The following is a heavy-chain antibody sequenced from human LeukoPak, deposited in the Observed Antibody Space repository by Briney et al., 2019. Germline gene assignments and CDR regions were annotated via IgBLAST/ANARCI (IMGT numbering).Heavy chain of an antibody. V-gene: IGHV3-48*03. D-gene: IGHD1-26*01. J-gene: IGHJ4*02. Sequence: PGGSLILSCAASGFTFSSYEMNWVRQAPGKGLEWVSYISSSGSTIYYADSVKGRFTISRDNAKNSLYLQMNSLRAEDTAVYYCARDLRGPYSGSYRPFDYWGQGTLVTVSS. CDR2: ISSSGSTI. CDR1: GFTFSSYE. CDR3: ARDLRGPYSGSYRPFDY.